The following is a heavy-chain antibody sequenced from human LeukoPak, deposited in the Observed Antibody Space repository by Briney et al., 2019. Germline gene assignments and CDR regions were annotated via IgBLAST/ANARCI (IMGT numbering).Heavy chain of an antibody. V-gene: IGHV3-9*01. D-gene: IGHD5-18*01. CDR1: GFTFDDYA. CDR2: ITWNSRSI. Sequence: GGSLRLSCAASGFTFDDYAMHWVRQAPGRGLEWVSGITWNSRSIGYADSVKGRFTISRDNAKNSLYLQMNSLRAEDTALYYCAKDIGYSYGSAFDIWGQGTMVTVSS. J-gene: IGHJ3*02. CDR3: AKDIGYSYGSAFDI.